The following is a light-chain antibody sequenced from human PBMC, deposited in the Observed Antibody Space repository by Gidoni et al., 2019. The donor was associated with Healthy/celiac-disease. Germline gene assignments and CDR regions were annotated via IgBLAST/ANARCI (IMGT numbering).Light chain of an antibody. V-gene: IGKV3-15*01. J-gene: IGKJ3*01. Sequence: ELVMTPSPATLSVSPGERATLSCRASQSVSSNLAWYQQKPGQAPRLLIYGASTRATGIPARFSGSGSGTEFTLTISSLQSEDFAVYYCQQYNNWPPRFTFGPGTKVDIK. CDR3: QQYNNWPPRFT. CDR1: QSVSSN. CDR2: GAS.